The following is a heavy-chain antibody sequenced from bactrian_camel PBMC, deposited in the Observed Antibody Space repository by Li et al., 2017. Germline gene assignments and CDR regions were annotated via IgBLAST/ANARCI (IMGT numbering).Heavy chain of an antibody. CDR2: IYSDGSDT. CDR3: ATARGGGWYIYQVDDANLRGFHDAYVWL. Sequence: VQLVESGGDLVQPGGSLRLSCVASGFTFSTYWMYWVRQAPGKGLEWVSSIYSDGSDTYYADSVKGRFTISRDNAKNTVYLQMNSLKSEDTALYYCATARGGGWYIYQVDDANLRGFHDAYVWLLGPGDPGHRL. CDR1: GFTFSTYW. J-gene: IGHJ6*01. V-gene: IGHV3S6*01. D-gene: IGHD6*01.